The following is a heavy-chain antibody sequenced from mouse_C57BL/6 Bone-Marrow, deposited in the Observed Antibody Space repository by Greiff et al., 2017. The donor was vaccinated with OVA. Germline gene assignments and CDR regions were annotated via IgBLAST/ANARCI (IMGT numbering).Heavy chain of an antibody. CDR2: INPYNGGT. D-gene: IGHD1-1*01. V-gene: IGHV1-19*01. J-gene: IGHJ3*01. Sequence: VQLKESGPVLVKPGASVKMSCKASGYTFTDYYMNWVKQSHGKSLEWIGVINPYNGGTSYNQKFKGKATLTVDKSSSTAYMELNSLTSEDSAVYYCARRRLLRLFAYWGQGTLVTVSA. CDR3: ARRRLLRLFAY. CDR1: GYTFTDYY.